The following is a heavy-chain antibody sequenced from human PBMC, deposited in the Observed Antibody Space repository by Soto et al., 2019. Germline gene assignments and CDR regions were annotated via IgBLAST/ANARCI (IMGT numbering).Heavy chain of an antibody. J-gene: IGHJ4*02. V-gene: IGHV2-5*02. CDR3: AHWHILTGYFDY. Sequence: QITLKESGPTLVKPTQTLTLTCTFSGFSLSTSGVGVGWIRQPPGKALEWLALIYWDDDKRYSPSLKSRLTITKDASKNHVVLTMTDMDPVDTATYYCAHWHILTGYFDYLGQGTLVTVSS. CDR2: IYWDDDK. D-gene: IGHD3-9*01. CDR1: GFSLSTSGVG.